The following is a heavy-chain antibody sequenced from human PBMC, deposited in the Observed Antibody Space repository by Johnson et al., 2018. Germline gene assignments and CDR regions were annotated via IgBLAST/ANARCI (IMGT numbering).Heavy chain of an antibody. CDR2: IIPIFGTA. CDR1: GGTFSSYA. D-gene: IGHD5-24*01. Sequence: VRLVESGAEVKKPGSSVEVCCKASGGTFSSYAISWVRQAPGQGLEWMGGIIPIFGTANSAQKFQGRVTITADESTSTAYMEMSSLRSEETAVYYGARGRMATIEYYYYYYGMDGWGQGTTVTVSS. V-gene: IGHV1-69*01. CDR3: ARGRMATIEYYYYYYGMDG. J-gene: IGHJ6*02.